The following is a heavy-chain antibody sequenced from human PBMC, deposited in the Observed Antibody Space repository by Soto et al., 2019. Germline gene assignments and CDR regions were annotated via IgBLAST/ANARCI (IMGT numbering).Heavy chain of an antibody. CDR1: GGSISSSSSY. V-gene: IGHV4-39*02. Sequence: QLQLQESGPGLVKPSETLSLTCTVSGGSISSSSSYWGWIRQPPGKGLEWIGSIYYIGNTYYNPSLKSRVAISIDSSKTRFSLKLNSVTTADTAVYYCGAQDYVAKGYHSETWGQGTLVTVSS. J-gene: IGHJ5*02. CDR2: IYYIGNT. CDR3: GAQDYVAKGYHSET. D-gene: IGHD4-17*01.